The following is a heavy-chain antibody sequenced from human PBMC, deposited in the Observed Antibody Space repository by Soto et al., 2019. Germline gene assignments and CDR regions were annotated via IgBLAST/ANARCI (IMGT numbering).Heavy chain of an antibody. CDR2: ISWDGGST. V-gene: IGHV3-43D*04. D-gene: IGHD3-22*01. CDR1: GFTFGEYA. CDR3: TKTQRPYYDAGGFDY. Sequence: GGSLRLSCATYGFTFGEYAMHWVRQAPGKGLEWVSLISWDGGSTYYTDSVEGRFTISRDNSKNSVFLQMNNLRAEDTALYYCTKTQRPYYDAGGFDYWGQGTLVTVSS. J-gene: IGHJ4*02.